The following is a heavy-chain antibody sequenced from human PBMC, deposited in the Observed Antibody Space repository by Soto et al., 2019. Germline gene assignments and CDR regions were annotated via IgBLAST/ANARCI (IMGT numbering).Heavy chain of an antibody. CDR3: ARDAYYDMGV. V-gene: IGHV3-74*01. CDR1: EFTFSTYW. Sequence: PVGSLSLSCTSSEFTFSTYWMHWVRQAPGKGLVWVSRINSDGSTTNYADSVKGRFTISRDNAKNTLYLQMNSLRAEDTAVYYCARDAYYDMGVWGQGTTVTVSS. J-gene: IGHJ6*02. CDR2: INSDGSTT.